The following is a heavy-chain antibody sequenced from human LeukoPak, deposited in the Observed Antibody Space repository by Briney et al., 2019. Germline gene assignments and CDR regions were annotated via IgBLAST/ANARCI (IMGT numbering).Heavy chain of an antibody. Sequence: TSETLSLTCTVSGGSISSSSYYWGWIRQPPGKGLEWIGSIYYSGSTYYNPSLKSRVTISVDTSKNQFSLKLSSVTAADTAVYYCARQRTDTAMDTGAFDIWGQGTMVTVSS. J-gene: IGHJ3*02. V-gene: IGHV4-39*01. CDR1: GGSISSSSYY. CDR3: ARQRTDTAMDTGAFDI. CDR2: IYYSGST. D-gene: IGHD5-18*01.